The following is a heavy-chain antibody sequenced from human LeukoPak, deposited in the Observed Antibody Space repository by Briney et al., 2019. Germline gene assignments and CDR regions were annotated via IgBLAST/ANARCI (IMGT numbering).Heavy chain of an antibody. Sequence: GGSLRLSCAASGFTFSSYEMNWVRQAPGKGLEWVSYISSSGSTIYYADSVKGRFTISRDNAKNSLYLQMNSLRAEDTAVYYCARDHQLLDYFDYWGQGTLVTVSS. V-gene: IGHV3-48*03. CDR1: GFTFSSYE. D-gene: IGHD2-2*01. CDR3: ARDHQLLDYFDY. CDR2: ISSSGSTI. J-gene: IGHJ4*02.